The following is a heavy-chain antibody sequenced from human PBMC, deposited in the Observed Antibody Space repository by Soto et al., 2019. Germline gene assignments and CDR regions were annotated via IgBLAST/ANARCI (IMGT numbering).Heavy chain of an antibody. V-gene: IGHV1-46*02. Sequence: QVQLVQSGAEVKKPGASVKVSCKPSGYTFNTYYLHWVRQAPGQALEWMGVIHPSGGGTTYAQKLLGRVNVTRDTSTSTVFMELSSLRSDDTAVYYCARGGHIAVVTASFDYWGQGTLVTVSS. D-gene: IGHD2-21*02. CDR1: GYTFNTYY. CDR2: IHPSGGGT. J-gene: IGHJ4*02. CDR3: ARGGHIAVVTASFDY.